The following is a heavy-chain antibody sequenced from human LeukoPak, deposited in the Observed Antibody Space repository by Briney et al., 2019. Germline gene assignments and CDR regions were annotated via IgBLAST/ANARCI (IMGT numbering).Heavy chain of an antibody. CDR2: ISAYNGNT. D-gene: IGHD2-15*01. J-gene: IGHJ4*02. V-gene: IGHV1-18*01. CDR1: GYTFTSYG. CDR3: AREGYCSGGSCYSGATDY. Sequence: ASVKVSCKAPGYTFTSYGISWVRQAPGQGPEWMGWISAYNGNTNYAQKFQGRVTMTTDTSTSTAYMELRSLRSDDTAVYYCAREGYCSGGSCYSGATDYWGQGTLVTVSS.